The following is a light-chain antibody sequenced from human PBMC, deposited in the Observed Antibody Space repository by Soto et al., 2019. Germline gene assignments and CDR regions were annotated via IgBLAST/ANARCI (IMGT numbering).Light chain of an antibody. V-gene: IGKV1-9*01. CDR2: AAY. CDR3: QQLNTYPLFT. CDR1: QDISRY. J-gene: IGKJ3*01. Sequence: DIQLTQSPSFLSASVGDRVTITCRASQDISRYLAWYQQKAGKAPKLLIYAAYTLQKGVPSRFSGSGSGTECTLTISSLQPDDFATYYCQQLNTYPLFTFGPGTEVYI.